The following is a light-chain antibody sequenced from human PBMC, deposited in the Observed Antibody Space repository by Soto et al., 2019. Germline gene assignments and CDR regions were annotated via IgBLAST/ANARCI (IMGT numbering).Light chain of an antibody. CDR3: SSYTSSSTVV. J-gene: IGLJ2*01. CDR1: SSDVGGYNY. CDR2: EVS. Sequence: QSVLTQPASVSGSPGQSITISCTGTSSDVGGYNYDSWYQQHPGKAPKLMIYEVSNRPSGVSNRFSGSKSGNTASLTISGLQAEDEADYYCSSYTSSSTVVFGGGTQLTVL. V-gene: IGLV2-14*01.